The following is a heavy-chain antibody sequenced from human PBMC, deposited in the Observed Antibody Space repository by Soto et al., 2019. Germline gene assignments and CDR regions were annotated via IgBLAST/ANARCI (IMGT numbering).Heavy chain of an antibody. CDR1: GFTFSSYW. CDR2: IKQDGSEK. V-gene: IGHV3-7*03. J-gene: IGHJ6*02. D-gene: IGHD3-10*01. CDR3: ARASSGSFRVTPHYYYYGMDV. Sequence: EVQLVESGGGLVQPGGSLRLSCAASGFTFSSYWMSWVRQAPGKGLGWVANIKQDGSEKYYVDSVKGRFTISRDNAKNSLYLQMNSLRAEDTAVYYCARASSGSFRVTPHYYYYGMDVWGQGTTVTVSS.